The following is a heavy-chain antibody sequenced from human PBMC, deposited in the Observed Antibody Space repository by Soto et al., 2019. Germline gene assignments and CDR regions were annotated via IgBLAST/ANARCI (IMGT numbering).Heavy chain of an antibody. CDR2: ISGSGGSI. CDR3: ATGVNIGLGRRAHPDY. D-gene: IGHD1-26*01. CDR1: GFTFSSYA. J-gene: IGHJ4*02. V-gene: IGHV3-23*01. Sequence: GGSLRLSCAASGFTFSSYAMSWVRQAPGKGLEWVSDISGSGGSIYYADSVKGRFTISRDNSKNTLYLQMNSLRAEDTAVYYWATGVNIGLGRRAHPDYWGQGALVTVSS.